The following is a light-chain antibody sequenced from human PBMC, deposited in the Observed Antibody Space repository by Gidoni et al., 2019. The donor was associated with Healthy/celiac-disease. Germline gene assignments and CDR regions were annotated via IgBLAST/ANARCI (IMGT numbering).Light chain of an antibody. CDR3: QQYNNWPRT. Sequence: EIVMTQSPATLSVSPGERATLSCRDSQSVSRNLAWYQQKPGQAPRLLIYGASTRATGIPARFSGSGSGTEFTLTISSLQSEDFAVYYCQQYNNWPRTFGQGTKLEIK. CDR1: QSVSRN. J-gene: IGKJ2*01. CDR2: GAS. V-gene: IGKV3-15*01.